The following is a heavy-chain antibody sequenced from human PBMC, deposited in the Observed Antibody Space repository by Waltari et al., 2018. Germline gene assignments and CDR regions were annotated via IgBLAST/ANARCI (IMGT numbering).Heavy chain of an antibody. CDR1: GGSISSYY. J-gene: IGHJ5*02. V-gene: IGHV4-4*07. D-gene: IGHD6-13*01. CDR2: IYTSGST. Sequence: QVQLQESGPGLVKPSETLSLTCTVSGGSISSYYWSWIRQPAGKGLDWIGRIYTSGSTNYNPSLKSRVTMSVDTSKNQFSLKLSSVTAADTAVYYCAREEGAAGRGYSSIWRKGWFDPWGQGTLVTVSS. CDR3: AREEGAAGRGYSSIWRKGWFDP.